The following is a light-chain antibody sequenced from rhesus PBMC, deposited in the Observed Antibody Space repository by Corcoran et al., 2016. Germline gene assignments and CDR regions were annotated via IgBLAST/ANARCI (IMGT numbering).Light chain of an antibody. CDR1: QSLLHSNGYTY. CDR3: LQDIQLPHA. V-gene: IGKV2-78*01. CDR2: LGS. J-gene: IGKJ4*01. Sequence: DIVMTQTPLSLPVTPGEPASLSFRPTQSLLHSNGYTYLFWYLPKPGQFPQLLFYLGSNRASGVPDRFSGSGSGTEFTLKMSRVKADDVGVYYFLQDIQLPHAFGEGTKVELK.